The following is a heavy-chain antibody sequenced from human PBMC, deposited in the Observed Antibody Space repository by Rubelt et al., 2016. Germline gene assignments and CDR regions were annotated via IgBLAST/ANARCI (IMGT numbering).Heavy chain of an antibody. CDR1: GGTFSSYA. J-gene: IGHJ4*02. D-gene: IGHD6-6*01. CDR2: IIPVFGTA. Sequence: QVQLVQSGAEVKKPGSSVKVSCKASGGTFSSYAISWVRQAPGQGLEWMGGIIPVFGTANYAQKFQGRITVTADESTSTAYMELGSLRSEDTAVYYCATTIAIRPYYFDYWGQGTLVTVSS. CDR3: ATTIAIRPYYFDY. V-gene: IGHV1-69*01.